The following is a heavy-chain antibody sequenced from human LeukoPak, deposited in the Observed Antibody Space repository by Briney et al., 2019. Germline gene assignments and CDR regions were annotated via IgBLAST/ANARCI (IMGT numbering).Heavy chain of an antibody. CDR1: GFTLTNYD. CDR3: VRDGEGVAISVNFWFDP. CDR2: MNPINGNT. V-gene: IGHV1-8*01. J-gene: IGHJ5*02. D-gene: IGHD3-10*01. Sequence: ASVKVSCKASGFTLTNYDINWERQAPGQGLEWMGWMNPINGNTGYARKFQGRVTMTRDTSISTAYMELRSLTSEDTAIYYCVRDGEGVAISVNFWFDPWGQGTLVTVSS.